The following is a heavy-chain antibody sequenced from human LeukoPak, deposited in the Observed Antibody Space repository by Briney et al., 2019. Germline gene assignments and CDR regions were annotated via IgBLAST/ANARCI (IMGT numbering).Heavy chain of an antibody. CDR1: GYTFTSYY. J-gene: IGHJ4*02. CDR3: ARDLNPPERGYSGYDTDY. D-gene: IGHD5-12*01. Sequence: ASVKVSCKASGYTFTSYYMHWVRQAPGQGLEWMGIINPSGDSTSYAQKFQGRVTMTRDTSTSTVYMELSSLRSEDTAVYYCARDLNPPERGYSGYDTDYWGQGTLVTVSS. CDR2: INPSGDST. V-gene: IGHV1-46*01.